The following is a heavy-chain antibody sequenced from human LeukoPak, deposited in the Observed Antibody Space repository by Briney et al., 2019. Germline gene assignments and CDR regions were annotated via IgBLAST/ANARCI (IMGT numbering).Heavy chain of an antibody. D-gene: IGHD3-3*01. J-gene: IGHJ6*03. CDR1: GFTFNNYA. CDR2: ISGSGGST. V-gene: IGHV3-23*01. CDR3: AKGAGQAIFVVVIKDYYMDV. Sequence: GGSLRLSCAASGFTFNNYAMSWVRQAPGKGLEWVSGISGSGGSTYYADSVKGRFTTSRDNSKNTLYLQMNSLRAEDTAVYYCAKGAGQAIFVVVIKDYYMDVWGKGTTVTVSS.